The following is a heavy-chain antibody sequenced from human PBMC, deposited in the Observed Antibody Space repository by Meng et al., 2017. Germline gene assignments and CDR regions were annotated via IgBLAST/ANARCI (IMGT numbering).Heavy chain of an antibody. Sequence: ELQLEESGGGLGQPGGSLRLSCAASGFTCSSYWMSWVRQSQGKGLEWVANIKQDGSEKYYVDSVKGRFTISRDNAKNSLYLQMNSLRAEDTAVYYCARHYSSSWYVDYWGQGTLVTVSS. CDR1: GFTCSSYW. J-gene: IGHJ4*02. V-gene: IGHV3-7*01. CDR3: ARHYSSSWYVDY. CDR2: IKQDGSEK. D-gene: IGHD6-13*01.